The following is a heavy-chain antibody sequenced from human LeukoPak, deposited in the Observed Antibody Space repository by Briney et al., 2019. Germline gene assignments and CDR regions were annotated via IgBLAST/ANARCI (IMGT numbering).Heavy chain of an antibody. CDR2: ISGSGGST. J-gene: IGHJ4*02. CDR1: GFTFSSYA. Sequence: GGSLRLSCAASGFTFSSYAMSWVRQAPGKGLEWVSAISGSGGSTYYADSVKGRFTIYRDNSKNTLYLQMNSLRAEDTAVYYCARDLRASRRPRFDYWGQGTLVTVSS. V-gene: IGHV3-23*01. CDR3: ARDLRASRRPRFDY.